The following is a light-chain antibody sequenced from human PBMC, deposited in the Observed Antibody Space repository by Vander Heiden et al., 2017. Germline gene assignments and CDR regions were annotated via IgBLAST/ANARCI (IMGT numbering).Light chain of an antibody. CDR3: QQYYSTPWT. V-gene: IGKV4-1*01. CDR2: WAS. J-gene: IGKJ1*01. Sequence: IVITQSPHSLAVSLGERATINCKASQSVLYSSNNKNYLAWYQQKPGQPPKLLIYWASTRESGVPDRFSGSGSGTDFTLTISSLQAEDVAVYYCQQYYSTPWTFGQGTKVEIK. CDR1: QSVLYSSNNKNY.